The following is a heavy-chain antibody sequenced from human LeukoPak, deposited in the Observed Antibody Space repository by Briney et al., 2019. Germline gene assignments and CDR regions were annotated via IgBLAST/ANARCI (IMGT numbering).Heavy chain of an antibody. J-gene: IGHJ4*02. CDR1: GFTFSSSA. Sequence: GGSLRLSCAASGFTFSSSAMNWVRQAPGKGLEWVSSISGSGGTTYYADSVKGRFTISRDNSKNTVFLQMNSLRAEDSAVYYCAKDYAVGSIDYWGQGTLVTVSS. CDR3: AKDYAVGSIDY. D-gene: IGHD3-16*01. V-gene: IGHV3-23*01. CDR2: ISGSGGTT.